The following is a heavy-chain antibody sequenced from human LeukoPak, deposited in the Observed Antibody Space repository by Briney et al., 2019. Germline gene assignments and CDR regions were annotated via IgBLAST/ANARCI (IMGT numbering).Heavy chain of an antibody. D-gene: IGHD3-22*01. CDR3: ARERYYYDSSGYDY. J-gene: IGHJ4*02. CDR2: ISGSGGST. Sequence: GGSLRLSCAASGFTFSSYAMSWVRQAPGKGLEWVSAISGSGGSTYYADSVKGRFTISRDNAKNSLYLQMNSLRAEDTAVYYCARERYYYDSSGYDYWGQGTLVTVSS. V-gene: IGHV3-23*01. CDR1: GFTFSSYA.